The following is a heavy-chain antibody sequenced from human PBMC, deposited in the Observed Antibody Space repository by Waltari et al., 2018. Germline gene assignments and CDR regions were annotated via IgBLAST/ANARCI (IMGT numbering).Heavy chain of an antibody. CDR1: GFTFSLYW. CDR2: IQNECIKI. Sequence: QLEESGGGLVQPGGSLRLSCAASGFTFSLYWMHWVRQSQGKGLVGVSRIQNECIKIVYADAVKGRFTISRDNAKNTVYLQMNGRRAEDTAVYYCAAGGGIDFLGQGTLVTVSS. CDR3: AAGGGIDF. V-gene: IGHV3-74*01. J-gene: IGHJ4*02. D-gene: IGHD3-16*01.